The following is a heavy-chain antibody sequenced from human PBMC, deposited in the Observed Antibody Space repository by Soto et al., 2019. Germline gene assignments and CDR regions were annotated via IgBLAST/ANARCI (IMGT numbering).Heavy chain of an antibody. CDR1: GYNFPGNY. CDR3: ARGYCSSSGCSHYFDY. V-gene: IGHV1-2*02. CDR2: INPTTGGT. Sequence: QAQLVQSGAEVKKPGASVKVSCKASGYNFPGNYMHWVRQAPGQGLEWMALINPTTGGTSYAQKFQGRVTMTWDTSISTAYMELSRLTSDDTAIYYCARGYCSSSGCSHYFDYWGQGTLVTVSS. J-gene: IGHJ4*02. D-gene: IGHD2-2*01.